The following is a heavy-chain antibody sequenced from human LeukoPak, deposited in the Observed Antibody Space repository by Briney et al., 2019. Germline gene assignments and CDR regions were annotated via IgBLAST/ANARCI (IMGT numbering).Heavy chain of an antibody. CDR3: ARDGYYYDSSGYSHYYYGMDV. D-gene: IGHD3-22*01. Sequence: GGSLRLSCAASGFTFSSYSMNWVRQAPGKGLEWVSYISSSSRTIYYADSVKGRFTISRDNAKISLYLQMSSLRAEDTAVYYCARDGYYYDSSGYSHYYYGMDVWGQGTTVTVSS. J-gene: IGHJ6*02. CDR2: ISSSSRTI. V-gene: IGHV3-48*04. CDR1: GFTFSSYS.